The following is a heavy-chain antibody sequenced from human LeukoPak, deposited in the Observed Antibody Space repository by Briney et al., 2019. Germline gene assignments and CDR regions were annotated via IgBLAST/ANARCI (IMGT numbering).Heavy chain of an antibody. CDR1: GFIFNNYW. J-gene: IGHJ4*02. CDR3: ARAHRSRAFDY. V-gene: IGHV3-7*01. Sequence: GGSLRLSXAASGFIFNNYWMSWVRQAPGKGLEWVANIKQDGSEKYYVDSVKGRFTISRDNAKNSLYLQMNSLRAEDTAVYYCARAHRSRAFDYWGQGTLVTVSS. D-gene: IGHD1-14*01. CDR2: IKQDGSEK.